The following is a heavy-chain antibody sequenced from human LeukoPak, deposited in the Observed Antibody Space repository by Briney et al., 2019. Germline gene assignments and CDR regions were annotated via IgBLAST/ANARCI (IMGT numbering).Heavy chain of an antibody. Sequence: SETLSLTCTVSGGSISSGSYYWSWIRQPAGKGLEWIGRIYTSGSTNYNPSLKSRVTISVDTSKNQFSPKLSSVTAADTAVYYCARGYYDFWSGYFDYWGQGTLVTVSS. D-gene: IGHD3-3*01. CDR2: IYTSGST. CDR1: GGSISSGSYY. J-gene: IGHJ4*02. CDR3: ARGYYDFWSGYFDY. V-gene: IGHV4-61*02.